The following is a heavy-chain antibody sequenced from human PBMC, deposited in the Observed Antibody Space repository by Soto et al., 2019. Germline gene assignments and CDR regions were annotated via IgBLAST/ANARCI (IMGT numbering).Heavy chain of an antibody. V-gene: IGHV3-66*01. CDR3: ARDKRGSEGAFDI. Sequence: EVQLVESGGGLVQPGGSLRLSCAAFGFTVSSNYMSWVRQAPGKGLEWVSVLYSGGITYYSDSMKGRFTISRDNSKNTLYLQMSSLRAEDTAVYYCARDKRGSEGAFDIWGQGTMVTVSS. CDR2: LYSGGIT. J-gene: IGHJ3*02. CDR1: GFTVSSNY. D-gene: IGHD6-25*01.